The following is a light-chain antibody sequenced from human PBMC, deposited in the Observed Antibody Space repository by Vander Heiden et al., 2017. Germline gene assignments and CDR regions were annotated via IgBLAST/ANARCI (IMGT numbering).Light chain of an antibody. CDR2: GAS. CDR3: QQDGSSPLT. V-gene: IGKV3-20*01. CDR1: QSVSSSY. Sequence: EIVLTQSPGTLLLSPGERATLSCRASQSVSSSYLAWYQQKPGQAPRLLIYGASSRATGIPDRFSGSGSGTDFTLTISRLEPEDFAVYYCQQDGSSPLTFGGGTKVEIK. J-gene: IGKJ4*01.